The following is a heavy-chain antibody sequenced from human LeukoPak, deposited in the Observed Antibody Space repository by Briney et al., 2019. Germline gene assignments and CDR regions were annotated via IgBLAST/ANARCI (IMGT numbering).Heavy chain of an antibody. J-gene: IGHJ3*02. CDR2: IGTAGDT. V-gene: IGHV3-13*01. CDR1: GFTFSSYD. CDR3: ARGGSTGDAFDI. Sequence: GGSLSLFCAASGFTFSSYDMHWVRQATGKGLEWVSAIGTAGDTYYPGSVKGRFTISRENAKNSLYLQMNSLRAGDTAVYYCARGGSTGDAFDIWGQGTMVTVSS. D-gene: IGHD3-9*01.